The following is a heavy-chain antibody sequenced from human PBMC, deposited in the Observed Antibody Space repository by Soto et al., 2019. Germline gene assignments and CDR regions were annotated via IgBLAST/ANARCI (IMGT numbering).Heavy chain of an antibody. V-gene: IGHV3-23*01. CDR2: ITGSGAGT. J-gene: IGHJ4*02. CDR1: GFTFSSYA. D-gene: IGHD4-17*01. Sequence: GGSLRLSCAASGFTFSSYAMTWVRQAPGKGLEYVSSITGSGAGTYYADSVKGRFTISRDNSKNTLYLQLSSLRAVVTAIYFCAKDPNGDYVGAFDSWGQGSLVTVSS. CDR3: AKDPNGDYVGAFDS.